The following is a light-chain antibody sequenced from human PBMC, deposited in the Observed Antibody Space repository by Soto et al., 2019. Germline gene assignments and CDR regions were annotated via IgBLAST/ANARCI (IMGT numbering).Light chain of an antibody. V-gene: IGKV4-1*01. Sequence: DIVMTQSPDSLAVSLGERATINCKSSQTILYNSNNKNYLAWYQQKPGQPPKLLIYWASTRESGVPDRFSGSASGTDFSLTISSLQAEDVAIYYCQQYYSSPYTFGQGTKLEMK. J-gene: IGKJ2*01. CDR3: QQYYSSPYT. CDR1: QTILYNSNNKNY. CDR2: WAS.